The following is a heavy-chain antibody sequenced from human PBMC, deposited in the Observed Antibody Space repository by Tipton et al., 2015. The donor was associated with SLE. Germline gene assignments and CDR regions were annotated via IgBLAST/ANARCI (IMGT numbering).Heavy chain of an antibody. D-gene: IGHD3-22*01. J-gene: IGHJ4*02. CDR3: ARSLGTYYYDSTVAF. CDR2: IFYSGST. V-gene: IGHV4-59*01. Sequence: TLSLTCTVSGGSISSYYWSWIRQSPGKGLEWIGYIFYSGSTNYNPSLKSRVTISVDTSKNQFSLKLSSVTAADTAVYCCARSLGTYYYDSTVAFWGQGTLVTVSS. CDR1: GGSISSYY.